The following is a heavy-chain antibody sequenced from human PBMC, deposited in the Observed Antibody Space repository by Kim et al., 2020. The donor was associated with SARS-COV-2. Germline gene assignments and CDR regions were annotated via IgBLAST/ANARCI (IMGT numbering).Heavy chain of an antibody. V-gene: IGHV4-39*01. CDR2: VYYSGNT. D-gene: IGHD6-13*01. CDR1: GGSIRDSSYY. CDR3: ARQRDSGTWYVAHYYYYMDV. J-gene: IGHJ6*03. Sequence: SETLSLTCTVSGGSIRDSSYYWGWFRQPPGKGLEWIGTVYYSGNTYYSPSLKSRVTILVDTSKNQFSLRLSSVTAADTALYYCARQRDSGTWYVAHYYYYMDVWGKGTAVTVS.